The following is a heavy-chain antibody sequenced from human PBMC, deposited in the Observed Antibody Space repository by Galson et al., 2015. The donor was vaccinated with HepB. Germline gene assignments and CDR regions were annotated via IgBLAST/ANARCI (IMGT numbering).Heavy chain of an antibody. J-gene: IGHJ6*02. D-gene: IGHD5-12*01. V-gene: IGHV1-58*01. Sequence: QSGAEVKKPGASVTASCKASGFTFTSSAVQWVRQARGQRLEWIGWIVVGSGNTNYAQKFQERVTITRDMSTSTAYMELSSLRSEDTAVYYCAAVVVATKGWYYYYYGMDVWGQGTTVTVSS. CDR1: GFTFTSSA. CDR3: AAVVVATKGWYYYYYGMDV. CDR2: IVVGSGNT.